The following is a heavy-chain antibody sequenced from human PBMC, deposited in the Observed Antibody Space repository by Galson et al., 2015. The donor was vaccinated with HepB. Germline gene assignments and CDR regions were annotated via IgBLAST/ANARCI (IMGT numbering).Heavy chain of an antibody. Sequence: SLRLSCAASGFTFSDYGMYWVRQAPGKGLEWAASIWWDGTHDSYADSVKGRFTVSRDNSKNTVHLEMNGLRLEDTAVYYCAREGPQTGTSSFDIWGQGTMVTVSS. V-gene: IGHV3-33*01. J-gene: IGHJ3*02. CDR3: AREGPQTGTSSFDI. D-gene: IGHD3-9*01. CDR2: IWWDGTHD. CDR1: GFTFSDYG.